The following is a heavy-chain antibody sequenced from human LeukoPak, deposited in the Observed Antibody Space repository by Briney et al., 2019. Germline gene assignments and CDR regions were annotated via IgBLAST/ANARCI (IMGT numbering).Heavy chain of an antibody. CDR1: GFTFSDYY. CDR2: ISSSGSTT. V-gene: IGHV3-11*04. D-gene: IGHD3-16*01. J-gene: IGHJ3*02. Sequence: GGSLRLSCAASGFTFSDYYMRWIRQAPGKGLEWVSYISSSGSTTYYADSVKGRFTISRDNAKNSLYLQMNSLRAEDTAVYYCARAMSAWGVAFDIWGQGTMVTVSS. CDR3: ARAMSAWGVAFDI.